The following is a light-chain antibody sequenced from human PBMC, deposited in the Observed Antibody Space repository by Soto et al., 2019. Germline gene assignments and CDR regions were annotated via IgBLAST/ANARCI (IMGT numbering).Light chain of an antibody. Sequence: EIGLTQSPGTLSLKTGERATLSCRASQSVSSYLAWYQQKPGQAPRLLIYDASNRATGIPARFSGSGSGTDFTLTISSLEPEDFAVYYCQQRSNWVTFGPGTKVDIK. CDR1: QSVSSY. V-gene: IGKV3-11*01. CDR2: DAS. CDR3: QQRSNWVT. J-gene: IGKJ3*01.